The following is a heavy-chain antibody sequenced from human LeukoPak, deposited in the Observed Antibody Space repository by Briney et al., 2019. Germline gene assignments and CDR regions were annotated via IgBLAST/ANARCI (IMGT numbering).Heavy chain of an antibody. Sequence: PGRSLRLSCAASRFTFSSNVMHWVRLAPGKGLEWVAAISHDGNNKYYADSVKGRFAISRDSSKNTLYLQMNSLRAEDTAVYYCARDYCSSTSCFPDYWGQGTLVTVSS. J-gene: IGHJ4*02. V-gene: IGHV3-30*09. D-gene: IGHD2-2*01. CDR1: RFTFSSNV. CDR2: ISHDGNNK. CDR3: ARDYCSSTSCFPDY.